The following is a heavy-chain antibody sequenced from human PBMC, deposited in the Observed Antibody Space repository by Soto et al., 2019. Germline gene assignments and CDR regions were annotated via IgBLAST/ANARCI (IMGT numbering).Heavy chain of an antibody. J-gene: IGHJ6*02. Sequence: VQLVESGGGLVKPGGSLRLSCAVSGFTVSDHYMTWIRQAPGKGLEWVSYISGSGTYTNYADSVKGRFIISREIAQNSLWLQINSLRAEDTAVYYCARSSGWRQVVGYKYGLDVWGQGTAVTVSS. CDR2: ISGSGTYT. V-gene: IGHV3-11*06. CDR1: GFTVSDHY. D-gene: IGHD3-22*01. CDR3: ARSSGWRQVVGYKYGLDV.